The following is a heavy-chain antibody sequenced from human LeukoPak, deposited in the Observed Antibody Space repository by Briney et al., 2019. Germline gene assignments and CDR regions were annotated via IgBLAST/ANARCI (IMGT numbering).Heavy chain of an antibody. CDR1: GFTFSSYA. J-gene: IGHJ4*02. CDR2: ISSSGTTI. CDR3: ARKYCSTTSCLFDN. D-gene: IGHD2-2*01. Sequence: PGGSLRLSCAASGFTFSSYAMNWVRQAPGKGLQWVSDISSSGTTIYHADSVKGRFTIYRDNAKHSLYLQMNSLRAEDTAVYYCARKYCSTTSCLFDNWGQGTLVTVSS. V-gene: IGHV3-48*03.